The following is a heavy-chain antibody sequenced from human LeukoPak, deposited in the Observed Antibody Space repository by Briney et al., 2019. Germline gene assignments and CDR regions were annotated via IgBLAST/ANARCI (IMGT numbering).Heavy chain of an antibody. CDR1: GGSISSYY. Sequence: PSETLSLTCTVSGGSISSYYWSWLRQPPGKGLEWIGYIYYSGSTNYNPSLKSRVTISVDTSKNQFSLKLSSVTAADTAVYYCARRTWTTPPDYWGQGTLVSVSS. CDR3: ARRTWTTPPDY. J-gene: IGHJ4*02. D-gene: IGHD1-1*01. V-gene: IGHV4-59*08. CDR2: IYYSGST.